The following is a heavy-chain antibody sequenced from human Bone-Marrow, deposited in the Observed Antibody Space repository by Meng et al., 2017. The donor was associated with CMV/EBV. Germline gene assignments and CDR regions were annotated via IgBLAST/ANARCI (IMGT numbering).Heavy chain of an antibody. Sequence: GGSLRLSCVGSGFTFSSYWMSWVRRAPGKGLEWVATIKHDGNEKYHVDSAKGRFTISRDNAKNSLFLQMDSLRAEDTAVYYCATIGITMVRGVIRNNYYYGMDVWGQGTTVTVSS. CDR2: IKHDGNEK. V-gene: IGHV3-7*01. CDR3: ATIGITMVRGVIRNNYYYGMDV. CDR1: GFTFSSYW. D-gene: IGHD3-10*01. J-gene: IGHJ6*02.